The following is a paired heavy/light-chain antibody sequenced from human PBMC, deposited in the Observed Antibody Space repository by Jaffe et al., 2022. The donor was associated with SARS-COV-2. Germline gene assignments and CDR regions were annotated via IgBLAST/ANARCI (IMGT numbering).Light chain of an antibody. Sequence: EIVLTQSPGTLSLSPGDTATLSCRASQSVGGSYLAWYQQNPGQAPRLLIYGTSSRATGIPDRVSGSGSGTDFTLTISRLEPEDFAVYYCQQCGSLPFTFGQGTKLEIK. J-gene: IGKJ2*01. CDR3: QQCGSLPFT. V-gene: IGKV3-20*01. CDR2: GTS. CDR1: QSVGGSY.
Heavy chain of an antibody. D-gene: IGHD4-4*01. J-gene: IGHJ4*02. CDR2: ITAGNGDR. Sequence: QVQLVQSGAEVKKPGASVKVSCKASGYSLSSYALHWVRQAPGQRPEWMGWITAGNGDRKYSQKFQGRVTITRDTSASTAYMELSSLRSEDTAVYYCARNDYTGNGFDYWGQGTLVTVSS. CDR1: GYSLSSYA. CDR3: ARNDYTGNGFDY. V-gene: IGHV1-3*01.